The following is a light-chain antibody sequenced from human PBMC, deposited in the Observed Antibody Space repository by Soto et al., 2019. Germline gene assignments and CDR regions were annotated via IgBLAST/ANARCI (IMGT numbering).Light chain of an antibody. CDR3: QQANSFPLT. CDR2: GAS. Sequence: DIQMTQSPSSLSASVGDRVTITCRASQSISIYLHWYQQKPGKAPKLLIYGASSLQSGVPSRFSGSGSGTDFTLTISSLQPEDFATYYCQQANSFPLTFGGGTKVDIK. CDR1: QSISIY. V-gene: IGKV1-39*01. J-gene: IGKJ4*01.